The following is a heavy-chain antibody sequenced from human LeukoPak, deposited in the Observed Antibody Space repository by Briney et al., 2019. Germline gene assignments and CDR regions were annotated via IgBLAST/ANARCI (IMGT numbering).Heavy chain of an antibody. D-gene: IGHD3-3*01. J-gene: IGHJ4*02. CDR2: IYYSGST. V-gene: IGHV4-39*01. CDR3: ARHDYYDLRFDY. Sequence: SETLSLTCTVSGGSISSSSYYWGWIRQPPGKGLEWIGSIYYSGSTYYNPSLKSRVTISVDTSKNQFSLKLSPVTAADTAVYYCARHDYYDLRFDYWGQGTLVPVSS. CDR1: GGSISSSSYY.